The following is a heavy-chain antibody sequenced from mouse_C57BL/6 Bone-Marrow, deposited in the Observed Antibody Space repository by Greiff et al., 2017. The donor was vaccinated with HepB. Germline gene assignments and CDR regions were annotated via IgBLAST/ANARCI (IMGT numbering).Heavy chain of an antibody. Sequence: QVQLKESGAELARPGASVKLSCKASGYTFTSYGISWVKQRTGQGLEWIGEIYPRSGNTYYNEKFKGKATLTADKSSSTAYMELRSLTSEDSAVYFCARQDPIYYGNPYYFDYWGQGTTLTVSS. CDR3: ARQDPIYYGNPYYFDY. V-gene: IGHV1-81*01. J-gene: IGHJ2*01. CDR2: IYPRSGNT. D-gene: IGHD2-1*01. CDR1: GYTFTSYG.